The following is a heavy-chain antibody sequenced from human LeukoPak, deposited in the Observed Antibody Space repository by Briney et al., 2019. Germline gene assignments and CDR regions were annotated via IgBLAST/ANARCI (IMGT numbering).Heavy chain of an antibody. V-gene: IGHV1-2*02. J-gene: IGHJ6*02. CDR2: INPNSGGT. Sequence: GESLKISCKASGYTFTGYYMHWVRQAPGQGLEWMGWINPNSGGTNYAQKFQGRVTMTRDTSISTAYMELSRLRSDDTAVYYCASLDIVVVPAAQSYYYYGMDVWGQGTTVTVSS. CDR1: GYTFTGYY. CDR3: ASLDIVVVPAAQSYYYYGMDV. D-gene: IGHD2-2*03.